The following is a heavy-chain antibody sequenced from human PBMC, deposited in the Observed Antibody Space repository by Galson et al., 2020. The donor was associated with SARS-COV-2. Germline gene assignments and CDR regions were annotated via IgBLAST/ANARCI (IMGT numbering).Heavy chain of an antibody. CDR1: GFTVSRKF. CDR3: ARDLEGSDAFDI. J-gene: IGHJ3*02. Sequence: GESLKISCAASGFTVSRKFMSWVRQAPGKGLESVSVIYSGGSTYYADSVRGRFTISRDNSKNTLYLEMNSLRAEDTAVYYCARDLEGSDAFDIWGQGTMVTVSS. V-gene: IGHV3-53*01. CDR2: IYSGGST.